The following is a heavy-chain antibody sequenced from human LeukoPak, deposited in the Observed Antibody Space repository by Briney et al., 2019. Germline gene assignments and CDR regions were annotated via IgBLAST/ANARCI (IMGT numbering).Heavy chain of an antibody. Sequence: RGSLRLSCAASGFTFSSYSMNWVRQAPGKGLEWVSSISSSSSYIYYADSVKGRFTISRDNAKNSLYLQMNSLRAEDTAVYYCASGGTKYYDYVWGSPNDYWGQGTLVTVSS. D-gene: IGHD3-16*01. J-gene: IGHJ4*02. CDR2: ISSSSSYI. V-gene: IGHV3-21*01. CDR1: GFTFSSYS. CDR3: ASGGTKYYDYVWGSPNDY.